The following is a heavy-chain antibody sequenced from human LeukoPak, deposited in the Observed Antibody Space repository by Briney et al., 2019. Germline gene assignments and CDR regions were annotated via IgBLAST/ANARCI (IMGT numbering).Heavy chain of an antibody. D-gene: IGHD2-21*02. J-gene: IGHJ6*03. Sequence: ASVKVSCKASGYTFTGYYMHWVRQAPGQGLEWMGWINPNSGGTNYAQKFQGRVTMTRDTSISTAYMELSRLRSDDTAVYYCARDFAYCGGDCYRAPDPHYYYYYMDVWGKGTTVTVSS. CDR3: ARDFAYCGGDCYRAPDPHYYYYYMDV. CDR1: GYTFTGYY. CDR2: INPNSGGT. V-gene: IGHV1-2*02.